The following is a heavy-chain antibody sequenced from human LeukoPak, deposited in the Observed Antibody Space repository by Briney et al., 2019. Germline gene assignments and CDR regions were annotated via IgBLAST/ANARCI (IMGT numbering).Heavy chain of an antibody. CDR3: ARMTDYYDSSGYYYKTFGY. Sequence: GESLKISCKGSGYSFTSYWIGWVRQMPGKGLEWMGIIYPGDSDTRYSPSFQGQVTISADKSISTAYLQWSSLKASDTATYYCARMTDYYDSSGYYYKTFGYWGQGTLVTVSS. CDR2: IYPGDSDT. V-gene: IGHV5-51*01. D-gene: IGHD3-22*01. CDR1: GYSFTSYW. J-gene: IGHJ4*02.